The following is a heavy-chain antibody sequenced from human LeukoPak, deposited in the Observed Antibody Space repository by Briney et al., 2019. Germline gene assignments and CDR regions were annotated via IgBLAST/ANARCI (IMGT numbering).Heavy chain of an antibody. CDR2: IYSGGST. J-gene: IGHJ5*02. Sequence: PGGSLRLSCAASGFTVSSNYMSWVRQAPGKGLEWVSVIYSGGSTYYADSVKGRFTISRDNSKNTLYLQMNSLRADDTAVYYCARDRLGSYGDGWLDPWGQGTLVTVSS. D-gene: IGHD4/OR15-4a*01. CDR1: GFTVSSNY. CDR3: ARDRLGSYGDGWLDP. V-gene: IGHV3-66*01.